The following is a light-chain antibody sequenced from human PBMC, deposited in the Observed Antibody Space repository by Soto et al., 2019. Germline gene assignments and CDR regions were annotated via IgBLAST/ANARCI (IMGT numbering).Light chain of an antibody. CDR2: DVN. V-gene: IGLV2-14*03. Sequence: QSVLTQPASVSGSPGQSITISCTGTSSDIGAYNFVSWYQQHPVKAPKLMLYDVNIRPSGVSNRFSGSKSGNTASLTISGLQAEDEADYYCTSWTTSTTMIFGGGTKVTV. CDR1: SSDIGAYNF. CDR3: TSWTTSTTMI. J-gene: IGLJ2*01.